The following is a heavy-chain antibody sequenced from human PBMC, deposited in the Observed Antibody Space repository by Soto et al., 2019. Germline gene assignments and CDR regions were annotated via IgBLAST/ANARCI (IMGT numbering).Heavy chain of an antibody. CDR1: GYSFTSYW. CDR3: ARLDSSGYYAPVYYYYGMDV. Sequence: GESLKISCKGSGYSFTSYWIGWVRQMPGKGLEWMGIIYPGDSDTRYSPSFQGQVTISADKSISTAYLQWSSLKASDTATYYCARLDSSGYYAPVYYYYGMDVWGQGTTVTVSS. D-gene: IGHD3-22*01. CDR2: IYPGDSDT. J-gene: IGHJ6*02. V-gene: IGHV5-51*01.